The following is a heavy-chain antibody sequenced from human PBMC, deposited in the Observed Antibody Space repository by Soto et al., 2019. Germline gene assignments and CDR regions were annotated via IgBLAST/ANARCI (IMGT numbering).Heavy chain of an antibody. CDR2: IYYSGST. CDR1: GGSISSCVDY. CDR3: ATRRQQTYVFRN. Sequence: SETLSLTCTVSGGSISSCVDYWSWMRQHPGKGLEWIGYIYYSGSTYFNPSLKSRVSISMDTSKHQFFLKLNSVTAADTAVYYCATRRQQTYVFRNWGQGALVTVSS. J-gene: IGHJ4*02. D-gene: IGHD6-13*01. V-gene: IGHV4-31*03.